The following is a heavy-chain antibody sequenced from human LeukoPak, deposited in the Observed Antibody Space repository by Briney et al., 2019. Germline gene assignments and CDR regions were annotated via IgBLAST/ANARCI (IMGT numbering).Heavy chain of an antibody. CDR1: GFTFSSYW. Sequence: GGSLRLSCAASGFTFSSYWMSWVRQAPGKGLEWVAYIRFDGGNKHYADSVKGRFTISRDNSKNTLYLQMNSLRTEDAAVYYCAKHAGGNSYYFDYWGQGTLVTVSS. D-gene: IGHD4-23*01. V-gene: IGHV3-30*02. J-gene: IGHJ4*02. CDR2: IRFDGGNK. CDR3: AKHAGGNSYYFDY.